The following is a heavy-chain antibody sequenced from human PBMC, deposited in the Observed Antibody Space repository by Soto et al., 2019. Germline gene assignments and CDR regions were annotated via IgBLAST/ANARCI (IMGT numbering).Heavy chain of an antibody. CDR1: GASISSTYW. CDR3: ATLPPRIVVVMTDLPT. V-gene: IGHV4-4*02. J-gene: IGHJ5*02. D-gene: IGHD2-15*01. CDR2: MYHTGTT. Sequence: QLRESGPGLVKPSGTLSLTCFVSGASISSTYWWSWVRQTPGKRLEWIGQMYHTGTTSYNPSLKNRVTISLDKSNNQFSLRLTSMTAADTAVYYCATLPPRIVVVMTDLPTWGQGTLVTVSS.